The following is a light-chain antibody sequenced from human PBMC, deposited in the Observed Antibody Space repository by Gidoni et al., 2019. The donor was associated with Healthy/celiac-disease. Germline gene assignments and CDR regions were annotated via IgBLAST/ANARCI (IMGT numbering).Light chain of an antibody. CDR2: DAS. V-gene: IGKV1-5*01. CDR3: QHLGA. CDR1: QSISSW. Sequence: DIQMTQSPSTLSASVGDRVTITCRASQSISSWLAWYQQKPGKAPKLLIYDASSLESGVPSRFSGSGSGTEFTLTISSLQPDDFATYYCQHLGAFGQXTKVEIK. J-gene: IGKJ1*01.